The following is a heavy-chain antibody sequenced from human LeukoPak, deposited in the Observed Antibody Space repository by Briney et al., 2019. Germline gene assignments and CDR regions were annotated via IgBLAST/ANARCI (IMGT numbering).Heavy chain of an antibody. V-gene: IGHV4-59*01. CDR2: IYYSGST. CDR3: ARTTEGYCRGRSCYSYYYYMDV. CDR1: GGSISNYY. Sequence: PSETLSLTCTVSGGSISNYYWSWIRQPPGKGLEWIGYIYYSGSTNYNPSLKSRVTISVDTSKNQFSLTLSSVTAADTAVYYCARTTEGYCRGRSCYSYYYYMDVWGKGTTVTVSS. J-gene: IGHJ6*03. D-gene: IGHD2-15*01.